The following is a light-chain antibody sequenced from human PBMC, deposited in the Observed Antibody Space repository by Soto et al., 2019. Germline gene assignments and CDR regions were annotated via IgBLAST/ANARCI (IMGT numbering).Light chain of an antibody. CDR1: QGISSF. J-gene: IGKJ5*01. V-gene: IGKV1-9*01. CDR2: PAS. Sequence: DIQLTQSPSFLSASVGDRVTITCRASQGISSFLAWYQQKPGKAPKLLIYPASTLQSGVPSRFSGSGSGTEFTLTISSLQPEDFATYYCQQLNSYPITFSQGTRLEIK. CDR3: QQLNSYPIT.